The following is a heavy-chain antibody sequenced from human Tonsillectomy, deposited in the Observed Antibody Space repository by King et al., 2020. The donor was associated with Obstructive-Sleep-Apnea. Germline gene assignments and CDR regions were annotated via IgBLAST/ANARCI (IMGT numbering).Heavy chain of an antibody. CDR2: ISYDGSNK. Sequence: VQLVESGGGVVQPGRSLRLSCAASGFTFSSYAMHWVRQAPGKGLEWVAVISYDGSNKYYADSVKGRFTISRDNSKNTLYLQMNSLRAEDTAVYYCARAGENDYGEGPRHDAFDIWGQGTMVTVSS. J-gene: IGHJ3*02. CDR3: ARAGENDYGEGPRHDAFDI. CDR1: GFTFSSYA. V-gene: IGHV3-30*04. D-gene: IGHD4-17*01.